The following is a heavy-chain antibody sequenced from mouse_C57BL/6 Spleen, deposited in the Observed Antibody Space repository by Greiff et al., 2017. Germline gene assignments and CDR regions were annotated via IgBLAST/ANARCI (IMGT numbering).Heavy chain of an antibody. D-gene: IGHD1-1*01. Sequence: QVHVRQSGAELVKPGASVKISCKASGYAFSSYWMNWVKQRPGKGLEWIGQIYPGDGDTNYNGKFKGKATLTADKSSSTAYMQLSSLTSEDSAVYFCARQGVLPSYFDYWGQGTTLTVSS. CDR2: IYPGDGDT. J-gene: IGHJ2*01. CDR3: ARQGVLPSYFDY. V-gene: IGHV1-80*01. CDR1: GYAFSSYW.